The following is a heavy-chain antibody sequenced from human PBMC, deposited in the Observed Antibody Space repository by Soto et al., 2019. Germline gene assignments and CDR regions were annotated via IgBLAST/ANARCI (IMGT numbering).Heavy chain of an antibody. J-gene: IGHJ6*02. CDR3: ARRNTMVRGVLYYYYYYGMDG. V-gene: IGHV4-34*01. Sequence: SETLSLTCAVYGGSFSGYYWSWIRQPPGKGLEWIGEINHSGSTNYNPSLKSRVTISVDTSKNQFSLKLSSVTAADTAVYYCARRNTMVRGVLYYYYYYGMDGWGQGTTVTVSS. D-gene: IGHD3-10*01. CDR2: INHSGST. CDR1: GGSFSGYY.